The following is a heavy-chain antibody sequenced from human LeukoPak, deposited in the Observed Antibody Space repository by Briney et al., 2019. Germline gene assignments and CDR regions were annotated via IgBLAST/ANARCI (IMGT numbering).Heavy chain of an antibody. CDR2: ISGSGGST. D-gene: IGHD2-15*01. Sequence: GGSLRLSCAACGFTFSSYGMHWVRQAPGKGLEWVSAISGSGGSTYYADSVKGRFTISRDNSKNTLYLQMNSLRAEDTAVYYCAKDRVVVVAATLDYWGQGTLVTVSS. CDR1: GFTFSSYG. J-gene: IGHJ4*02. V-gene: IGHV3-23*01. CDR3: AKDRVVVVAATLDY.